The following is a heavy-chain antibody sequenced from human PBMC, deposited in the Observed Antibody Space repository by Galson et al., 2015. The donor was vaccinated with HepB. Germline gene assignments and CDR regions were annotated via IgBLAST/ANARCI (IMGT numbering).Heavy chain of an antibody. Sequence: SVKVSCKVSGYTLTELSMHWVRQAPGKGLEWMGGFDPEDGETIYAQKFQGRVTMTEDTSTDTAYMELSSLRSEDTAVYYCATIPGGGFITMVQGAGAYWGQGTLVTVSS. D-gene: IGHD3-10*01. J-gene: IGHJ4*02. CDR3: ATIPGGGFITMVQGAGAY. CDR2: FDPEDGET. CDR1: GYTLTELS. V-gene: IGHV1-24*01.